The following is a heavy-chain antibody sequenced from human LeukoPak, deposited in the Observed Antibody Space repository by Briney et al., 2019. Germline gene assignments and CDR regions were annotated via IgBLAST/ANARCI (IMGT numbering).Heavy chain of an antibody. D-gene: IGHD3-3*01. J-gene: IGHJ4*02. CDR3: GASVFW. CDR1: GFTFRSYW. Sequence: GGSLRLSCAVSGFTFRSYWMSWVRQAPGKGLEWVANIKQDGSEKNYVDSVKGRFTISGDNAKNSLYLQMNSLRAEDSAVYYCGASVFWWGQGTLVTVSS. V-gene: IGHV3-7*03. CDR2: IKQDGSEK.